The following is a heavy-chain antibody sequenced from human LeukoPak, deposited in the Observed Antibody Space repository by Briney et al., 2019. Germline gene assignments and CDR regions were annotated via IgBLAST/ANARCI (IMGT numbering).Heavy chain of an antibody. J-gene: IGHJ4*02. D-gene: IGHD2-8*02. V-gene: IGHV3-23*01. Sequence: GGSLRLSCAASGFTFSSFAMSWVRQAPGKGLEWVSTISGSGGSTYYADSVKGRFTISRDNSKNTLYLQMNSLRAEDTAVYYCARDREPGTSASRFDYWGQGTLVTVSS. CDR2: ISGSGGST. CDR3: ARDREPGTSASRFDY. CDR1: GFTFSSFA.